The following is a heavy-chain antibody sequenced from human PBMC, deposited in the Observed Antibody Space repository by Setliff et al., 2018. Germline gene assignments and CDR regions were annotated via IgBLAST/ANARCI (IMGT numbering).Heavy chain of an antibody. D-gene: IGHD3-10*01. Sequence: SETLSLTCTVSGGSISSGSYYWGWIRQPPRKGLEWIGSIHYSGSTYYNPSLKSRVTMSVDTSNNQLSLQLTSVSAADTAIYYCARAYYYASGNSHNYYMDVWGKGTAVTVSS. CDR3: ARAYYYASGNSHNYYMDV. V-gene: IGHV4-39*07. CDR1: GGSISSGSYY. J-gene: IGHJ6*03. CDR2: IHYSGST.